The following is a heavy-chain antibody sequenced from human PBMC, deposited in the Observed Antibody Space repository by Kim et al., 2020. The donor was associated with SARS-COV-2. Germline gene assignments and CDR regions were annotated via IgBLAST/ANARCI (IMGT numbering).Heavy chain of an antibody. J-gene: IGHJ6*02. V-gene: IGHV1-3*01. CDR3: ARDLLGYYYYYGMDV. Sequence: ASVKVSCKASGYTFTSYAMHWVRQAPGQRLEWMGWINAGNGNTKYSQKFQGRVTITRDTSASTAYMELSSLRSEDTAVYYCARDLLGYYYYYGMDVWGQGTTVTVSS. CDR1: GYTFTSYA. CDR2: INAGNGNT. D-gene: IGHD2-8*02.